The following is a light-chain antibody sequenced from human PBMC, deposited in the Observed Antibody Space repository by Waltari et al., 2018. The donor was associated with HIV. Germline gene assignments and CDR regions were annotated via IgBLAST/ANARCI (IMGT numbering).Light chain of an antibody. J-gene: IGKJ2*01. CDR3: QQSYSAPRT. V-gene: IGKV1-39*01. CDR1: QTINTL. Sequence: DIQVTQSPSSLSASVGDRVTITCRASQTINTLLTWYQQKPGKAPKLLIYSASTLQSGVPSRFSGSGSGTDFSLTISSLQPEDFATYFCQQSYSAPRTFGQGTKLEI. CDR2: SAS.